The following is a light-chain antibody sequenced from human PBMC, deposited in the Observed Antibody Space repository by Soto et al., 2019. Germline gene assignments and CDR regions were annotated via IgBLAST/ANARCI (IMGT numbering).Light chain of an antibody. CDR2: EVS. V-gene: IGLV2-14*01. Sequence: QSALTQPASVSGSPGQSITISCTGTNSDIGDYKYISWYQHHPGRAPKLILYEVSDRPSGVSNRFSGSKSGNTASLTISGLQAEDEADYYCSSHANSRVFGGGTKLPS. J-gene: IGLJ3*02. CDR3: SSHANSRV. CDR1: NSDIGDYKY.